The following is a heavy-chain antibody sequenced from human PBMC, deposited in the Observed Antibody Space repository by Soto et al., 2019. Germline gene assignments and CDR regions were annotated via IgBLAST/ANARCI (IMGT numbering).Heavy chain of an antibody. J-gene: IGHJ3*02. V-gene: IGHV4-31*03. CDR2: IYYSGST. Sequence: SETLSLTCTVSGGSISRGGYYWSWIRQHPGKGLEWIGYIYYSGSTYYNPSLKSRVTISVDTSKNQFSLKLSSVTAADTAVYYCARDQGGRYGSGSYYGIMGSDAFDIWGQGTMVTVSS. D-gene: IGHD3-10*01. CDR1: GGSISRGGYY. CDR3: ARDQGGRYGSGSYYGIMGSDAFDI.